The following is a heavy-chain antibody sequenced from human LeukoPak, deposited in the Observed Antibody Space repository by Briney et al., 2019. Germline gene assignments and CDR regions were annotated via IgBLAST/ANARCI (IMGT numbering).Heavy chain of an antibody. V-gene: IGHV4-34*01. J-gene: IGHJ4*02. CDR3: ARGRYYYDSRRYYFDY. CDR1: GGSFSGYY. CDR2: INHSGST. Sequence: SETLSLTRAVYGGSFSGYYWSWIRQPPGKGLEWIGEINHSGSTNYNPSLKSRVTISVDTSKNQFSLKLSSVTAADTAVYYCARGRYYYDSRRYYFDYWGQGTLVTVSS. D-gene: IGHD3-22*01.